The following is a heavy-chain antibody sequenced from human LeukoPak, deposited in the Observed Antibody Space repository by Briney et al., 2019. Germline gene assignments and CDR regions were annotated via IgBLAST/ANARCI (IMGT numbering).Heavy chain of an antibody. Sequence: GGSLRLSCAASGFTFSSYSMNWVRQAPGKGLEWFSSISSSSSYIYYADSVKGRFTISRDNAKNSLYLQMNSLRAGDTAVYYCARARGDRVVAYYMDVWGKGTTVTVSS. J-gene: IGHJ6*03. CDR3: ARARGDRVVAYYMDV. CDR2: ISSSSSYI. D-gene: IGHD2-15*01. V-gene: IGHV3-21*01. CDR1: GFTFSSYS.